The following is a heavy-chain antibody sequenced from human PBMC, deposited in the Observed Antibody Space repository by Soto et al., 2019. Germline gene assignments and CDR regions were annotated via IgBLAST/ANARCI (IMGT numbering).Heavy chain of an antibody. Sequence: PGGALSLSSADSGFTFGIFTMKWVRRAPGKGLEWVSTISSNSAYRYYTDALRGRFTISRDNAKNSLHLQMNSLRADDTAVYYCTRDASRDSSARGWFDPWGPGTLVPVSS. D-gene: IGHD6-13*01. J-gene: IGHJ5*02. CDR2: ISSNSAYR. CDR1: GFTFGIFT. CDR3: TRDASRDSSARGWFDP. V-gene: IGHV3-21*01.